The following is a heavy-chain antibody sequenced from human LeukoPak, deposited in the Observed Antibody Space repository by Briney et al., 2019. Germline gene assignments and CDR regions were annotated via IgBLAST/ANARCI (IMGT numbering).Heavy chain of an antibody. J-gene: IGHJ4*02. CDR3: ARRLGYCSSSSCYVAPFDY. D-gene: IGHD2-2*01. CDR2: ISNDGSST. CDR1: GFTFSSYW. V-gene: IGHV3-74*01. Sequence: PGGSLRLSCAASGFTFSSYWMHWVRQAPGKGLVWVSRISNDGSSTSYADSVKGRFTVSRDNSKDTLYLQMNSLRAEDTAVYYCARRLGYCSSSSCYVAPFDYWGQGTLVTVSS.